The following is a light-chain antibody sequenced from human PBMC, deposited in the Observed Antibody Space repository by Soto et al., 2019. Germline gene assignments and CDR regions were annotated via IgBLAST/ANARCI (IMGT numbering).Light chain of an antibody. CDR2: LGF. CDR3: MQALETPLT. Sequence: DIVMTQSPLSLPVTPVEPSSISCRSSHNLLHSNVYSYLDWYLQKPGQPPRLLIYLGFDRASGVPVRFSGSGSGTDFTLTISRVEAEDVGVYFCMQALETPLTFGPGTRWIS. J-gene: IGKJ3*01. CDR1: HNLLHSNVYSY. V-gene: IGKV2-28*01.